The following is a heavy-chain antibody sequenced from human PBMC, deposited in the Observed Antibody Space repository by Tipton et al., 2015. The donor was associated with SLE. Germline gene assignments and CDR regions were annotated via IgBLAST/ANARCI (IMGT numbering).Heavy chain of an antibody. Sequence: TLSLTCTVSGGSINTVNYFWSWIRQPAGKALEWIGRIHSTGSTDYNPSLRSRITMSIDMSKNQFSLDLNSVTAADTAVYYCARGLRGVMTGDWFDPWGQGTLVTVSS. CDR2: IHSTGST. CDR1: GGSINTVNYF. J-gene: IGHJ5*02. V-gene: IGHV4-61*02. D-gene: IGHD3-16*01. CDR3: ARGLRGVMTGDWFDP.